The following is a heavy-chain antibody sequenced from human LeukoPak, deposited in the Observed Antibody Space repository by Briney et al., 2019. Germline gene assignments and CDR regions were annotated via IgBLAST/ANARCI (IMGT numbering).Heavy chain of an antibody. CDR2: IYSGGST. CDR3: AKNRGAGSHYYYHMNV. V-gene: IGHV3-53*01. D-gene: IGHD1-26*01. Sequence: GGSLRLSCAASGFTVSSNYMSWVRQAPGKGLEWVSVIYSGGSTYYADSVKGRFTISRDNSKNTLYLQLNRLRVEDTAVYYCAKNRGAGSHYYYHMNVWGKGTTVTVSS. CDR1: GFTVSSNY. J-gene: IGHJ6*03.